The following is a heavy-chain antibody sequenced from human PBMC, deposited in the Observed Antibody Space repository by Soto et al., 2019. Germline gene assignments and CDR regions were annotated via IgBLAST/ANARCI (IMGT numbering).Heavy chain of an antibody. V-gene: IGHV3-64D*08. Sequence: PGGSLRLSCSASGFTFSSYAMHWVRQAPGKGLEYVSAISSNGGSTYYADSVKGRFTISRDNSKNTLYLQMSSLRAEDTAVYYCVEVPLLGYCSGGSCYPDDYWGQGTLVTVSS. D-gene: IGHD2-15*01. CDR2: ISSNGGST. CDR3: VEVPLLGYCSGGSCYPDDY. J-gene: IGHJ4*02. CDR1: GFTFSSYA.